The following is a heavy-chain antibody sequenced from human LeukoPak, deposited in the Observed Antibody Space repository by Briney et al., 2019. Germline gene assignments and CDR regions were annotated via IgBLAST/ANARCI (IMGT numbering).Heavy chain of an antibody. CDR2: ISYDGSNK. V-gene: IGHV3-30*04. CDR1: GFTFGSYA. D-gene: IGHD5-18*01. CDR3: ARSPTAMVNYFDY. J-gene: IGHJ4*02. Sequence: PGRSLRLSCAASGFTFGSYAMHWVRQAPGKGLEWVAVISYDGSNKYYADSVKGRFTISRDNSKNTLYLQMNSLRAEDTAVYYCARSPTAMVNYFDYWGQGTLVTVSS.